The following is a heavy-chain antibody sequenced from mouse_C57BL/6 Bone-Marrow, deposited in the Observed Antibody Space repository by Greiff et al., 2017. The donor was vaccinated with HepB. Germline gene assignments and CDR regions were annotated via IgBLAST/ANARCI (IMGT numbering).Heavy chain of an antibody. CDR3: ARKGIHYYGSSFHWYFDV. D-gene: IGHD1-1*01. CDR2: IWTGGGT. Sequence: VKLVESGPGLVAPSQSLSITCTVSGFSLTSYAISWVRQPPGKGLEWLGVIWTGGGTNYNSALKSRLSISKDNSKSQVFLKMNSLHTDDTARYCCARKGIHYYGSSFHWYFDVWGTGTTVTVSS. J-gene: IGHJ1*03. V-gene: IGHV2-9-1*01. CDR1: GFSLTSYA.